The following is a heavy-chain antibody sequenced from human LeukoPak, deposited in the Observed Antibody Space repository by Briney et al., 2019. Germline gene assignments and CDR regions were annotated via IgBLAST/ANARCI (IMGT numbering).Heavy chain of an antibody. V-gene: IGHV4-30-4*01. D-gene: IGHD3-16*01. CDR3: ARDPYEGGFDP. CDR1: GGSISSGDYY. CDR2: IYYSGST. Sequence: KASETLSLTCTVSGGSISSGDYYWSWIRQPPGKGLEWIGYIYYSGSTYYNPSLKSRVTISVDTSKNQFSLKLSSVTAADTAVYYCARDPYEGGFDPWGQGTLVTVSS. J-gene: IGHJ5*02.